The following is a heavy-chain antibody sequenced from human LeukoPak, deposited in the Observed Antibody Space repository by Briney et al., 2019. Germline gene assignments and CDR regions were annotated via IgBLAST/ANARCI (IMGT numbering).Heavy chain of an antibody. CDR1: GGTFSSYA. CDR2: IIPIFGTA. J-gene: IGHJ4*02. CDR3: ARDERRYCPDSSCYPGDY. D-gene: IGHD2-8*02. Sequence: SVKVSCKASGGTFSSYAISWVRQAPGQGLEWMGGIIPIFGTANYAQKFQGRVTITTDESTSTAYMELSSLRSEDTAVYYCARDERRYCPDSSCYPGDYWGQGTLVTVSS. V-gene: IGHV1-69*05.